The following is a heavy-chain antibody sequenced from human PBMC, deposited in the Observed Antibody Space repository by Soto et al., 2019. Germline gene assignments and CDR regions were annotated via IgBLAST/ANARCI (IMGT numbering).Heavy chain of an antibody. D-gene: IGHD2-2*01. CDR2: IRSKANSYAT. V-gene: IGHV3-73*01. Sequence: PGGSLRLSCAASGFTFGGSAMHWVRQASGKGLEWVGRIRSKANSYATAYAASVKGRFTISRDDSKNTAYLQMNSLKTEDTAVYYCTLLRYCSSTSCSAITWGQGTLVTVSS. CDR3: TLLRYCSSTSCSAIT. J-gene: IGHJ5*02. CDR1: GFTFGGSA.